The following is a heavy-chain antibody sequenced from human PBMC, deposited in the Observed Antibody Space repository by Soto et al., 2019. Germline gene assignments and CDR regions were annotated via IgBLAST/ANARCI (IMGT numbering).Heavy chain of an antibody. CDR2: IYYSGST. CDR3: ASVVGATISLDY. V-gene: IGHV4-39*01. J-gene: IGHJ4*02. Sequence: QLQLQESGPGLVKPSETLSLTCTVSGGSISSSSDYWGWIRQPPGKGLEWIGSIYYSGSTYYHPSLKSRVTISVDTSKNQFSLKLSSVTAADTAVYYCASVVGATISLDYWGQGTLVTVSS. CDR1: GGSISSSSDY. D-gene: IGHD1-26*01.